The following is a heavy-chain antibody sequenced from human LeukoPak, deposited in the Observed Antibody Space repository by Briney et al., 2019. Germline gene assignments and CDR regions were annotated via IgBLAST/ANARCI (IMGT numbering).Heavy chain of an antibody. CDR3: ARRRAVAGTYYSDL. D-gene: IGHD6-19*01. Sequence: GESLKISCKASGSPFVSNWGRWVGRMPGKGLEWMGIFFPGGSNSTYNPSFLVQVTTLVDKSISTAYLQWSSLKASDTAMYYCARRRAVAGTYYSDLWGQGTLVTVSS. J-gene: IGHJ4*02. CDR2: FFPGGSNS. CDR1: GSPFVSNW. V-gene: IGHV5-51*01.